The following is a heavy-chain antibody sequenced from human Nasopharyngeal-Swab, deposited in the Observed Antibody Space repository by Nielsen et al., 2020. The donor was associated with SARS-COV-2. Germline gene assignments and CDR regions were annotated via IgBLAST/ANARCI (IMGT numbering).Heavy chain of an antibody. Sequence: WIRQPPGKGLEWVSAISASGGSTYYADSVKGRFTISRDNSKNTLYLQMNSLRAEDTAVYYCAKNPPFSDYFDYWGQGTLVTVSS. CDR2: ISASGGST. J-gene: IGHJ4*02. CDR3: AKNPPFSDYFDY. V-gene: IGHV3-23*01.